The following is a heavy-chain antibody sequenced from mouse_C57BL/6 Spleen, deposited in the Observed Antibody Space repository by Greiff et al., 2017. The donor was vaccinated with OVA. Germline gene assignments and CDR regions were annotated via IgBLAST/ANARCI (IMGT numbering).Heavy chain of an antibody. CDR3: AGHGGYSSFAY. D-gene: IGHD2-3*01. CDR2: ISGGGGNT. V-gene: IGHV5-9*01. J-gene: IGHJ3*01. CDR1: GFTFSSYT. Sequence: DVKLQESGGGLVKPGGSLKLSCAASGFTFSSYTMSWVRQTPEKRLEWVATISGGGGNTYYTDSVKGRFTISRDNAKNTLYLQMSSLRSEDTALYYCAGHGGYSSFAYWGQGTLVTVSA.